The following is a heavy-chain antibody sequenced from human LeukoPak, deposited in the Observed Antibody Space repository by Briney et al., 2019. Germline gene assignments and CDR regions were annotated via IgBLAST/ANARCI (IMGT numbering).Heavy chain of an antibody. CDR1: GFTFSSYG. CDR3: AKEDRKQYYYDTLPIIDY. CDR2: ISGSGGST. J-gene: IGHJ4*02. V-gene: IGHV3-23*01. Sequence: GGSLRLSCAASGFTFSSYGMSWVRQAPGKGLEWVSAISGSGGSTYYADSVKGRFTISRDNSKNTLYLQMNSLRSEDTAVYYCAKEDRKQYYYDTLPIIDYWGQGTLVTVSP. D-gene: IGHD3-22*01.